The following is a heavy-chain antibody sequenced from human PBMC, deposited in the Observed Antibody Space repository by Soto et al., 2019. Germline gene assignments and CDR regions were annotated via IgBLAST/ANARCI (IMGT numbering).Heavy chain of an antibody. D-gene: IGHD3-10*01. CDR1: GYTLTELS. V-gene: IGHV1-24*01. Sequence: ASVKVSCKVSGYTLTELSMHWVRQAPGKGLEWMGGFDPEDGETIYAQKFQGRVTMTEDTSTETAYMELSSLRSEDTAVYYCATVGSGSGLILSFVEYYYYGMDVWGQGTTVTVSS. CDR2: FDPEDGET. J-gene: IGHJ6*02. CDR3: ATVGSGSGLILSFVEYYYYGMDV.